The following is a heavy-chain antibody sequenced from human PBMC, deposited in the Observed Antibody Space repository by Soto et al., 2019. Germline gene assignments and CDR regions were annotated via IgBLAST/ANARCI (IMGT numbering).Heavy chain of an antibody. V-gene: IGHV3-43*01. Sequence: EVLLVESGGGVVQPGGSLRLSYEASGFKFDDYMMHWVRQAPGKGLEWISRISWDGDFLDYADSIKGRFTVSRDNSKNSLYLHMNSLKTEDTAFYYCAKEGNGGSSLDHWGQGTLVTVSS. CDR1: GFKFDDYM. D-gene: IGHD1-26*01. CDR3: AKEGNGGSSLDH. CDR2: ISWDGDFL. J-gene: IGHJ4*02.